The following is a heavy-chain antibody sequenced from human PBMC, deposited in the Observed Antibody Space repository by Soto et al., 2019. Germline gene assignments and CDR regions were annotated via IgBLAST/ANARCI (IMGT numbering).Heavy chain of an antibody. V-gene: IGHV4-39*01. CDR3: ARHGSIEAEDYGSGSYYNWFDP. D-gene: IGHD3-10*01. J-gene: IGHJ5*02. CDR1: GGSLSRSSYY. Sequence: SETLSLTCTVSGGSLSRSSYYWGRIRQPPGKGLEWIGSIYYSGSTYYNPTLKSRVTISVDTSKNQFSLKLSSVTAADTAVYYCARHGSIEAEDYGSGSYYNWFDPWGQGTLVTVSS. CDR2: IYYSGST.